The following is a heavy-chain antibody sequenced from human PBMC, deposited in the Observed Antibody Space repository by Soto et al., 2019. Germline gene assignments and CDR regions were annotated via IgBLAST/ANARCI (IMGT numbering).Heavy chain of an antibody. J-gene: IGHJ4*02. Sequence: QLQLQESGPGLVKPSETLSLTCTVSGGSISSSGYYWGWIRQPPGKGLKWIGTVYYSGYTFYNPSLKSRVTISVDTSKNQFSLKLSSVTAADTALYYCARGYMVRGVITYYFEYWGQGTVVTVSS. CDR1: GGSISSSGYY. V-gene: IGHV4-39*01. CDR3: ARGYMVRGVITYYFEY. CDR2: VYYSGYT. D-gene: IGHD3-10*01.